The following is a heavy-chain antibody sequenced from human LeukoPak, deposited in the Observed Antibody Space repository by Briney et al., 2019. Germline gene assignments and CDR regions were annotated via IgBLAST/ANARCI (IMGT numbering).Heavy chain of an antibody. CDR1: GFTFSSYA. V-gene: IGHV3-23*01. CDR3: AKDREPSTRGATIDYFDY. J-gene: IGHJ4*02. D-gene: IGHD1-26*01. CDR2: ISGSGGGT. Sequence: GGSLRLSCAASGFTFSSYAMSWVRQAPGKGLEWVSAISGSGGGTYYADSVKGRFTISRDNSKNTLYLQMNSLRAEDTAVYYCAKDREPSTRGATIDYFDYWGQGTLVTVSS.